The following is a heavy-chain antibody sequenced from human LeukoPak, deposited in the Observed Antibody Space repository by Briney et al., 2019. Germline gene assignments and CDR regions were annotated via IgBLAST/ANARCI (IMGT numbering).Heavy chain of an antibody. CDR2: IYYSGST. V-gene: IGHV4-31*03. CDR1: GGSISSGGYY. CDR3: ARPSRTDRAAAWGGDAFDI. D-gene: IGHD6-13*01. Sequence: SETLSLTCTVSGGSISSGGYYWSWIRQHPGKGLEWIGYIYYSGSTYYDPSLKSRVTISVDTSKDQFSLKLSSVTAADTAVYYCARPSRTDRAAAWGGDAFDIWGQGTMVTVSS. J-gene: IGHJ3*02.